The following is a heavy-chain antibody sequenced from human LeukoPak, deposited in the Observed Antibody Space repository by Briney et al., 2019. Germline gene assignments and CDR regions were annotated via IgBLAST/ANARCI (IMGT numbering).Heavy chain of an antibody. Sequence: ASVKVSCKASGGTFSSYAISWVRQAPGQGLEWMGGIIPIFGTANYAQKFQGRVTITADKSTSTAYMELSSLRSEDTAVYYCARAVYGSGSYYSYYYYYYMDVWGKGTTVTVSS. D-gene: IGHD3-10*01. CDR2: IIPIFGTA. CDR1: GGTFSSYA. CDR3: ARAVYGSGSYYSYYYYYYMDV. J-gene: IGHJ6*03. V-gene: IGHV1-69*06.